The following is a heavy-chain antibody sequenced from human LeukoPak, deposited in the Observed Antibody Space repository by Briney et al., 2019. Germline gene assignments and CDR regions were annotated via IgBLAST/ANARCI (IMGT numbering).Heavy chain of an antibody. D-gene: IGHD3-9*01. CDR1: GFTFSSYS. CDR3: AKGGPYDILTGKNAFDI. V-gene: IGHV3-21*01. J-gene: IGHJ3*02. CDR2: ISSSSDYI. Sequence: MPGGSLRLSCAASGFTFSSYSMNWVRQAPGKVLEWVSSISSSSDYIYYADSVKGRFTISRDNAKNSLYLQMNSLRAEDTAVCYCAKGGPYDILTGKNAFDIWGQGTMVTVSS.